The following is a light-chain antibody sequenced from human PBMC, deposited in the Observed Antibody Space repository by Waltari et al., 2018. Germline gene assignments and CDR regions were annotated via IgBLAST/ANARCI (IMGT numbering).Light chain of an antibody. CDR2: DAS. CDR1: KFVSSN. CDR3: QQYNSWPPKYT. V-gene: IGKV3-15*01. Sequence: EIVMTQSPATLSVSPGERATLSCRASKFVSSNLAWYQQKPGQAPRLLIYDASTRAPGSPGRFSSSWSGTEFTLTISSLQSEDVSVYYCQQYNSWPPKYTFGQGTKLEIK. J-gene: IGKJ2*01.